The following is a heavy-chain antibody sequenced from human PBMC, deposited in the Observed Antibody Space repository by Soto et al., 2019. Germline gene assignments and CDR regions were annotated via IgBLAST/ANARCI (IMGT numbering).Heavy chain of an antibody. CDR3: ARDRSGSGWFNPFDI. CDR1: GDSVFSSTAA. V-gene: IGHV6-1*01. CDR2: TYYRSKWYN. Sequence: SQTLSLTCAISGDSVFSSTAAWNWIRQSPSRGLEWLGRTYYRSKWYNDYAVSVKSRITINPDTSKHQFSLQLNSVTPEDTAVYYCARDRSGSGWFNPFDIWGQGTMVTVSS. J-gene: IGHJ3*02. D-gene: IGHD6-19*01.